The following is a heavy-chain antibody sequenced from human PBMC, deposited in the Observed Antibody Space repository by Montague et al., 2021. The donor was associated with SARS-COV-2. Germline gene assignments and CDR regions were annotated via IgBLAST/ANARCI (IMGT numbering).Heavy chain of an antibody. Sequence: SLRLSCAASRFTFSSYAMHWVRQAPGKGLEWVAVISYDGSNKYYVDSVKGRFTISRDNSKNTLYLQMNSLRAEDTAVYYCATELELSVFDIWGQGTMVTVSS. D-gene: IGHD1-7*01. V-gene: IGHV3-30*04. CDR2: ISYDGSNK. CDR3: ATELELSVFDI. CDR1: RFTFSSYA. J-gene: IGHJ3*02.